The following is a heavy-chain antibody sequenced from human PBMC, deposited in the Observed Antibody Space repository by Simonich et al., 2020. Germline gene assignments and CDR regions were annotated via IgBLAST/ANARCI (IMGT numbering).Heavy chain of an antibody. Sequence: QVQLVQSGAEVTKPGASVKVSCKASGYTFTGYYMHWVRQAPGKGLEWMVRINPNHGGKNYAQKFQGRVTMTRDTSISKAYMERSRLRSDDTPVYYCARGGVRSSSWYWYFDLWGRGTLVTVSS. CDR1: GYTFTGYY. J-gene: IGHJ2*01. D-gene: IGHD6-13*01. CDR2: INPNHGGK. CDR3: ARGGVRSSSWYWYFDL. V-gene: IGHV1-2*02.